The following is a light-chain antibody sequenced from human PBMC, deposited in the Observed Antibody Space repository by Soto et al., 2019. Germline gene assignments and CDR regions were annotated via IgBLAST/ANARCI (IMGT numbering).Light chain of an antibody. CDR1: SSDVGGYNS. CDR2: DVS. V-gene: IGLV2-14*03. J-gene: IGLJ1*01. Sequence: QSVLTQPSSVSGSPGQSITISCTGTSSDVGGYNSVSWYQHHPGKAPKLIIHDVSDRPSGVSDRFSGSKSGNTASLTISGLQAEDEADYYCSSYTSTSTYVFGTGTKVTVL. CDR3: SSYTSTSTYV.